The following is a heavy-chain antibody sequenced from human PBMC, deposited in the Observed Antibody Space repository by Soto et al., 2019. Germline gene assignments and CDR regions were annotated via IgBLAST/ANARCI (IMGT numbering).Heavy chain of an antibody. D-gene: IGHD1-1*01. CDR2: LYDVDGT. Sequence: LRLSCAALGLTVRGKKYITWVRQAPGKGLEWVSALYDVDGTYYADSAKGRFTISRDNSNNIIYLQMNSLGPDDTAVYYCASWLEREHAYDIWGLGTMVTVSS. CDR1: GLTVRGKKY. V-gene: IGHV3-53*01. J-gene: IGHJ3*02. CDR3: ASWLEREHAYDI.